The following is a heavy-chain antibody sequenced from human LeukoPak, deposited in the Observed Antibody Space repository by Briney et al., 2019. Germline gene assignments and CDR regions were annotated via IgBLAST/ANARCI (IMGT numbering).Heavy chain of an antibody. Sequence: PGGSLRLSCAASGFTFSDYYMSWIRQAPGKGLEWVSYISSSGSTIYYADSVKGRFTISRDNAKKTLYLQMNSLRAEDTAVYYCASWYYDSSGYHSFDDWGQGTLVTVSS. J-gene: IGHJ4*02. V-gene: IGHV3-11*04. CDR3: ASWYYDSSGYHSFDD. CDR2: ISSSGSTI. CDR1: GFTFSDYY. D-gene: IGHD3-22*01.